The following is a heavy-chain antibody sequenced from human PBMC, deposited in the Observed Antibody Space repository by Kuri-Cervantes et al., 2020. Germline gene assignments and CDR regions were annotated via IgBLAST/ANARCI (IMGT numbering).Heavy chain of an antibody. Sequence: GGSLRLSCAASGFTFSGYYMSWIRQAPGKGLEWVSYISSSGSTIYYADSVKGRFTISRDNAKNSLYLQMNSLRAEDTAVYYCARATVTTDFDYWGQGTLVTVSS. D-gene: IGHD4-17*01. CDR1: GFTFSGYY. CDR3: ARATVTTDFDY. J-gene: IGHJ4*02. CDR2: ISSSGSTI. V-gene: IGHV3-11*01.